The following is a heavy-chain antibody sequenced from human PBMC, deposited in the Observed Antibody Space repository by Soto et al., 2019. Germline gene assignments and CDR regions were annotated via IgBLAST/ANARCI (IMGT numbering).Heavy chain of an antibody. J-gene: IGHJ5*02. CDR2: IKSKTDGGTT. Sequence: GGSLRLSCAASGFTFSNAWMSWVRQAPGKGLEWVGRIKSKTDGGTTDYAAPVKGRFTISRDDSKNTLYLQMNSLKTDDTAVYYFTTAREPGTTGTTSWGQGTLVTVSS. CDR3: TTAREPGTTGTTS. D-gene: IGHD1-1*01. CDR1: GFTFSNAW. V-gene: IGHV3-15*01.